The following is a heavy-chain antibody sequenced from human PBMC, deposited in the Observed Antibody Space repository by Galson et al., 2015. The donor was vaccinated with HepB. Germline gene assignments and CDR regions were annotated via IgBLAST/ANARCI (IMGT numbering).Heavy chain of an antibody. CDR2: IFAGGGST. Sequence: SAKVSCKASGYTLTNYHFHWVRQAPGQGPEWMGKIFAGGGSTRFAERFQGRVTLTRDSSTSTIYMEVSSLRSDDTAVYYCARETPDAYYFDYWGQGTLVTVSS. V-gene: IGHV1-46*01. CDR1: GYTLTNYH. CDR3: ARETPDAYYFDY. D-gene: IGHD3-16*01. J-gene: IGHJ4*02.